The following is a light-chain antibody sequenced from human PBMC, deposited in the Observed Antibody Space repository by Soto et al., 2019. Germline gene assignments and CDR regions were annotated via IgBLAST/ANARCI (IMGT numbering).Light chain of an antibody. J-gene: IGKJ1*01. CDR1: QSILDRSRNKYY. CDR2: WAS. V-gene: IGKV4-1*01. Sequence: DIVMTQSPDSLAVSLGERATFNCKSSQSILDRSRNKYYLAWYQQKSGQPPKLLIYWASLREPGVPDRFTGSGSGTDFILTINSLQAEDVAVYYCQQYFTSPWTFGQGTKVEI. CDR3: QQYFTSPWT.